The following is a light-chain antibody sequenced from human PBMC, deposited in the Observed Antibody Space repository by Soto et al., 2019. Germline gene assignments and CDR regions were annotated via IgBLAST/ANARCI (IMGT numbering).Light chain of an antibody. Sequence: EIVMTQSPATLSVSPGERATLSCRASQSVSSNLAWYQQKPGQAPRLLIYGASTRATGIPARFSGSGSGTAFTLTISSLQSEEFAVYYCQQYNNWRYTFGQGTKLEIK. CDR1: QSVSSN. J-gene: IGKJ2*01. V-gene: IGKV3-15*01. CDR2: GAS. CDR3: QQYNNWRYT.